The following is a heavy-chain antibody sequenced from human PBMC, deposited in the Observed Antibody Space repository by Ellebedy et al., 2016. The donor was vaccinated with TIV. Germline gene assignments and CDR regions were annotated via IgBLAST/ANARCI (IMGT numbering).Heavy chain of an antibody. CDR2: IKQDGSEM. Sequence: GGSLRLSXAASGFTFSGYSMHWVRQAPGKGLEWVAKIKQDGSEMYHVDSVKGRFTISRDNARNSLYLQMNSLRAEDTAVYYCARDVVRGVPLVGFDIWGQGTMVTVSS. CDR3: ARDVVRGVPLVGFDI. D-gene: IGHD3-10*01. J-gene: IGHJ3*02. V-gene: IGHV3-7*01. CDR1: GFTFSGYS.